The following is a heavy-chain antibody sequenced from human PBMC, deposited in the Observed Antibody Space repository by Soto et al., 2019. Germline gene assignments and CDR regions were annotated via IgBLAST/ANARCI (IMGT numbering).Heavy chain of an antibody. CDR2: ISRSGSTI. D-gene: IGHD2-15*01. V-gene: IGHV3-48*03. CDR1: GLTFSSYE. J-gene: IGHJ2*01. Sequence: LRLSCAASGLTFSSYEMNWVRQAPGKGLEWVSYISRSGSTIYYADSVKGRVTISRDNAKNSLYLQMNSLRAEDTAVYYCARDGRIRRPDWYFDLWGRGTLVTVSS. CDR3: ARDGRIRRPDWYFDL.